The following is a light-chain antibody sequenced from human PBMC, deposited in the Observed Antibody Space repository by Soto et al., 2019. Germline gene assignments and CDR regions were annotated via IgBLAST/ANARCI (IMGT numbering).Light chain of an antibody. Sequence: EVVLTQSPVTLSFSPGGRRPLSCRASQSINSNLAWYQQRHGQXPRXXIYGASTRATGIPARFGGSGSGTEFTITISSLQPEDFETYYGQQSYSSPITFGQGTRLEIK. CDR3: QQSYSSPIT. J-gene: IGKJ5*01. CDR2: GAS. V-gene: IGKV3-15*01. CDR1: QSINSN.